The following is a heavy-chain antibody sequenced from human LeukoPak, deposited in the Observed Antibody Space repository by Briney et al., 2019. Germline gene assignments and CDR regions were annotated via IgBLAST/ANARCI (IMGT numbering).Heavy chain of an antibody. Sequence: GGSLRLSCTASGFIFSNYWMTWVRQAPGKGLEWVAQINQDGSKEYYIDSVKARFSISRENARNSLSLQMNRLRAEDTAVYYCVRDGGVSGYDLFDYWGQGTLVTVSS. CDR2: INQDGSKE. CDR1: GFIFSNYW. J-gene: IGHJ4*02. D-gene: IGHD5-12*01. V-gene: IGHV3-7*01. CDR3: VRDGGVSGYDLFDY.